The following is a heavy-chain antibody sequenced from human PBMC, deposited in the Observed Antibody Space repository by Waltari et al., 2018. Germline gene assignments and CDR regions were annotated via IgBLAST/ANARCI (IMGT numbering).Heavy chain of an antibody. Sequence: QVQLQESGPGLVKPSETLSLTCTVSGGSISSYYWSWIRQPAGKGLEWIGRIYTSGSTNYNPSLKSRVTMSVDTSKNQFSLKLSSVTAADTAVYYCAREGRYQLLRSDNWFDPWGQGTLVTVSS. CDR2: IYTSGST. CDR1: GGSISSYY. V-gene: IGHV4-4*07. D-gene: IGHD2-2*01. J-gene: IGHJ5*02. CDR3: AREGRYQLLRSDNWFDP.